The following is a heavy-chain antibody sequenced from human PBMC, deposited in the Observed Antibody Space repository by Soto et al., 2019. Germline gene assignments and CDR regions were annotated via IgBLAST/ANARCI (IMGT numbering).Heavy chain of an antibody. Sequence: QVQLVESGGGVVQPGRSLRLSCAASGFTFSSYAMHWVRQAPGKGLAWVAVISYDGSNKYYADSVKGRFTISRDNSKNTLYLQMNSLRAEDTAVYYCARVLQCSGGSCSHYYYYGMDVWGQGTTVTVSS. J-gene: IGHJ6*02. D-gene: IGHD2-15*01. CDR2: ISYDGSNK. CDR3: ARVLQCSGGSCSHYYYYGMDV. CDR1: GFTFSSYA. V-gene: IGHV3-30-3*01.